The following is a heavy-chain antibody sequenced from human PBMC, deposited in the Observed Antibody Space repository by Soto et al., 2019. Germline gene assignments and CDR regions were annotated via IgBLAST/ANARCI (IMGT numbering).Heavy chain of an antibody. V-gene: IGHV4-39*01. Sequence: SETLSLTCTVSGGSISSSGYYWGWIRQPPGKGLECIATFYYSGSTYYNPSLESRVTISVDTPKNQFSLKLTSVTAADTSVYNCARGFAPFDSWGQGILVTVSS. CDR2: FYYSGST. CDR3: ARGFAPFDS. J-gene: IGHJ4*02. CDR1: GGSISSSGYY. D-gene: IGHD3-10*01.